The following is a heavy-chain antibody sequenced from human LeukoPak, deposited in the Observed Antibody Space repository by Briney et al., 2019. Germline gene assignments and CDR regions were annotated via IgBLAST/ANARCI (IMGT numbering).Heavy chain of an antibody. V-gene: IGHV3-74*01. J-gene: IGHJ5*02. Sequence: GGSLRLSCAASGSTFSSYWMHWVRQAPGKGLVWVSRINSDGSSTSYADSVKGRFTISRDNAKNTLYLQMNSLRAEDTAVYYCARVNIVVVPAAPYNWFDPWGQGTLVTVSS. CDR1: GSTFSSYW. CDR3: ARVNIVVVPAAPYNWFDP. D-gene: IGHD2-2*01. CDR2: INSDGSST.